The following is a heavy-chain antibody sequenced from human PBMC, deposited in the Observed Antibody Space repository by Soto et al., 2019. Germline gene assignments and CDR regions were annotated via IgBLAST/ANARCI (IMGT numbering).Heavy chain of an antibody. D-gene: IGHD5-18*01. J-gene: IGHJ4*02. CDR3: AKDGSRWGYSYGLVDY. CDR2: ISSRSDSI. V-gene: IGHV3-21*01. Sequence: PGGSLRLSCAASGFIFTSYSMVWVRQAPGKGLEWVSSISSRSDSIYYADSVKGRFTISRDNAQNSLYLQMNSLTSEDTAVYYCAKDGSRWGYSYGLVDYWGQGTLVTVSS. CDR1: GFIFTSYS.